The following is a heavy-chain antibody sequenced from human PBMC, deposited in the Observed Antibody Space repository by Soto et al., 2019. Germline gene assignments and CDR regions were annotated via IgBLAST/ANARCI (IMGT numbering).Heavy chain of an antibody. CDR1: GGSVSSGSYY. J-gene: IGHJ4*02. D-gene: IGHD3-10*01. CDR3: ARDKPYGSGSYHDY. CDR2: IYYSGST. Sequence: PSETLSLTCTVSGGSVSSGSYYWSWIRQPPGKGLEWIGYIYYSGSTNYNPSLKSRVTISVDTSKNQFSLKLSSLTAADTAVYYCARDKPYGSGSYHDYWGQGTLVTVSS. V-gene: IGHV4-61*01.